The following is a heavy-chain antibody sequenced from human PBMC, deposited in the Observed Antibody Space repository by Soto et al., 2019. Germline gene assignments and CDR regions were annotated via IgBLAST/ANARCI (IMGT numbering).Heavy chain of an antibody. Sequence: SETLSLTCTVSGDSISSGDYYWSWIRQPPGKGLEWMGIIYHGDSDTRYSPSFQGQVTINPDPSNNQFSLQLNSVTPDDTAVYYCVRLIGNSWLDSWGQGTLVTVSS. D-gene: IGHD2-8*01. CDR1: GDSISSGDYY. CDR3: VRLIGNSWLDS. V-gene: IGHV4-30-4*01. CDR2: IYHGDSDT. J-gene: IGHJ5*01.